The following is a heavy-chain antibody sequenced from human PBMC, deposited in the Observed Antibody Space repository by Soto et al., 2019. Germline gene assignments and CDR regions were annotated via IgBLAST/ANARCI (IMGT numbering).Heavy chain of an antibody. CDR2: IYYSGST. CDR3: ARHFSSGYDYYYYYYMDV. V-gene: IGHV4-59*08. CDR1: GGSISSYY. J-gene: IGHJ6*03. Sequence: PSETLSLTCTVPGGSISSYYWSWIRQPPGKGLEWIGYIYYSGSTNYNPSLKSRVTISVDTSKNQFSLKLSSVTAADTAVYYCARHFSSGYDYYYYYYMDVWGKGTTVTV. D-gene: IGHD5-12*01.